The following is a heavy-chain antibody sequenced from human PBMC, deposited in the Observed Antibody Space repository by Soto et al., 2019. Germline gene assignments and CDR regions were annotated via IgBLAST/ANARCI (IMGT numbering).Heavy chain of an antibody. CDR2: INSDGSST. D-gene: IGHD2-15*01. Sequence: EVQLVESGGGLVQPGRSLRLSCAASGFTFSSYWMHWVRQAPGKGLVWVSRINSDGSSTSYADSVKGRFTISRDNAKNTLYLQMNSLRAEDTAVYYCARDGRGVVVVAAAYYMDVWGKGTTVTVSS. V-gene: IGHV3-74*01. CDR3: ARDGRGVVVVAAAYYMDV. CDR1: GFTFSSYW. J-gene: IGHJ6*03.